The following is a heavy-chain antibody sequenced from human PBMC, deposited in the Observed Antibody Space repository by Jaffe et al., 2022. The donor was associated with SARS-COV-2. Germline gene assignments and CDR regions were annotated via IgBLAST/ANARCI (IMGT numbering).Heavy chain of an antibody. V-gene: IGHV4-30-2*01. J-gene: IGHJ3*02. Sequence: QLQLQESGSGLVKPSQTLSLTCAVSGGSISSGGYSWSWIRQPPGKGLEWIGYIYHSGSTYYNPSLKSRVTISVDRSKNQFSLKLSSVTAADTAVYYCASLSSGWQRAFDIWGQGTMVTVSS. CDR1: GGSISSGGYS. CDR3: ASLSSGWQRAFDI. D-gene: IGHD6-19*01. CDR2: IYHSGST.